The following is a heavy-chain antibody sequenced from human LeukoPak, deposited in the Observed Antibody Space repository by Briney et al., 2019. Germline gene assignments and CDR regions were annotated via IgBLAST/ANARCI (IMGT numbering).Heavy chain of an antibody. D-gene: IGHD2-15*01. CDR1: NGSISTYF. CDR2: IYYTGST. CDR3: ARPRGGGRNRGRISVGMDV. Sequence: MPSETLSLTCTVSNGSISTYFWSWIRQPPGKGLEWIGYIYYTGSTNYAPSLKSRVTISVDTSKNQFSLKLSSVTAADTAVYYCARPRGGGRNRGRISVGMDVWGQGTTVTVSS. J-gene: IGHJ6*02. V-gene: IGHV4-59*08.